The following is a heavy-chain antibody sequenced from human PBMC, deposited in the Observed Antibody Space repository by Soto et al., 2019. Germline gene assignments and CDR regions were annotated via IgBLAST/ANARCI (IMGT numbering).Heavy chain of an antibody. V-gene: IGHV3-21*01. D-gene: IGHD1-1*01. CDR3: ARDGYRVRNAVDV. Sequence: EVQAVESGGGLVKPGGSLRLSCAASGFTFSTYSMNWVRQAPGKGLEWVASITSRSNYIYYADSVKGRCNISRDNAKNSLSLQMNSLRGEDTAVYYCARDGYRVRNAVDVWGQGTTVIVSS. CDR1: GFTFSTYS. J-gene: IGHJ6*02. CDR2: ITSRSNYI.